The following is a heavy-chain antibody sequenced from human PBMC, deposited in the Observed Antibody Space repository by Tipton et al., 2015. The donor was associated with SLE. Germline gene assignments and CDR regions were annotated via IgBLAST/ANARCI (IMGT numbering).Heavy chain of an antibody. CDR2: MNPNSGNT. CDR1: GYTFTSYD. V-gene: IGHV1-8*01. D-gene: IGHD2-15*01. Sequence: QSGAEVKKPGASVKVSCKASGYTFTSYDINWVRQATGQGLEWMGWMNPNSGNTGYAQKFQGRVTMTRNTSISTAYMELSSLRSEDTAVYYCAKYCSGSYYFDYWGQGTLVTVSS. J-gene: IGHJ4*02. CDR3: AKYCSGSYYFDY.